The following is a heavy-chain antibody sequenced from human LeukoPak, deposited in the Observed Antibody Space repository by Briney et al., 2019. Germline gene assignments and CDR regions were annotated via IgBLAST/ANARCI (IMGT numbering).Heavy chain of an antibody. Sequence: GGSLRLSCAASGFTASSNYMSWVRQAPGKGLEWVSSITSSSYIYYADSLKGRFTISRDNAKNSLYLQMNSLRAEDTAVYYCARGSASRGGGSDFDYWGQGTLVTVSS. CDR3: ARGSASRGGGSDFDY. CDR1: GFTASSNY. D-gene: IGHD2-15*01. CDR2: ITSSSYI. J-gene: IGHJ4*02. V-gene: IGHV3-69-1*02.